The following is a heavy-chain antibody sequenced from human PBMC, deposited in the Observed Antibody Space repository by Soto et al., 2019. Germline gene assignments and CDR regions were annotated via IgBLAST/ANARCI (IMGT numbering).Heavy chain of an antibody. CDR3: AKALRFTFTTGYYMDV. CDR1: GFTVSSYA. CDR2: ISGSGST. V-gene: IGHV3-23*01. D-gene: IGHD3-16*01. Sequence: EVQLLESGGGLVQPGGSLRLSCAASGFTVSSYAMSWVHQAPGKGLEWVSVISGSGSTYSADSVKGRFTISRDSSKNTVYLQMISLRAEDTAVYYCAKALRFTFTTGYYMDVWGRGTTVTVSS. J-gene: IGHJ6*03.